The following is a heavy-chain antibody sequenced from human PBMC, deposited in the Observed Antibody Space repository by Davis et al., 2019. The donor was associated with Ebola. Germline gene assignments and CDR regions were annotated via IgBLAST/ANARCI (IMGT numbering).Heavy chain of an antibody. V-gene: IGHV1-69*04. Sequence: SVKVSCKASGGTFSSYAISWVRQAPGQGLEWMGRIIPILGIANYAQKFQGRVTITADKSTRTAYMELSSLRSEDTAVYYCARGATGYYYYYGMDVWGQGTTVTVSS. CDR2: IIPILGIA. D-gene: IGHD1-14*01. CDR1: GGTFSSYA. CDR3: ARGATGYYYYYGMDV. J-gene: IGHJ6*02.